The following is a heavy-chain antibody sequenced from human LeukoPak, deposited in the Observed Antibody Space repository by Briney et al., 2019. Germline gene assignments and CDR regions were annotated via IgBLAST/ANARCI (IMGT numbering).Heavy chain of an antibody. J-gene: IGHJ4*02. V-gene: IGHV1-18*01. CDR1: GYTFTSYG. CDR3: ARDYGSGNHRFDY. D-gene: IGHD3-10*01. Sequence: ASVKVSCKASGYTFTSYGISWVRQAPGQGLEWMGWISAYNGKTNLAQKFQGRVTMTIDISTSTAYMEVRSLRSDDTAVYYCARDYGSGNHRFDYWGQGTLVTVSS. CDR2: ISAYNGKT.